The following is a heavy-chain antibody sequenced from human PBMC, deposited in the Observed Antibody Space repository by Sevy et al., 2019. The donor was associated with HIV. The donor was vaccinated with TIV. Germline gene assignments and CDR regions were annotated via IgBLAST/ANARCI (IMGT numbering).Heavy chain of an antibody. V-gene: IGHV3-48*01. D-gene: IGHD6-19*01. Sequence: GGSLRLSCVASGFTFSSYSMNWVRQAPGKGLEWVSYISRGSDSSRTLYYADSVKGRFSISRDNAKNSVHLQMTSLRVEDTAVYYCARPDLSGWYFHFWGHGTLVTVSS. CDR2: ISRGSDSSRTL. CDR1: GFTFSSYS. J-gene: IGHJ4*01. CDR3: ARPDLSGWYFHF.